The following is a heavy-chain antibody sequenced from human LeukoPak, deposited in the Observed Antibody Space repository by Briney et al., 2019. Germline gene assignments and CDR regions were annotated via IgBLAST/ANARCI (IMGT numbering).Heavy chain of an antibody. Sequence: GGSLRLSCAASGFTFDDYAMHWVRQAPGKGLEWLSGISWNSGSIGYADSVKGRFTISRDNAKYSLYLQMNSLRAEDTALYYCAKGRVVGGVFDIWGQGTMVTVSS. J-gene: IGHJ3*02. CDR3: AKGRVVGGVFDI. D-gene: IGHD2-15*01. CDR2: ISWNSGSI. CDR1: GFTFDDYA. V-gene: IGHV3-9*01.